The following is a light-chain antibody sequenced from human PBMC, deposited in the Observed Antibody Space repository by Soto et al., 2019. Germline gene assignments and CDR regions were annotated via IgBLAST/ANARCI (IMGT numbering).Light chain of an antibody. CDR3: KQANSFQLT. CDR2: AAS. J-gene: IGKJ4*01. Sequence: IQLTQSPYSLSASVGERVTITCRASQDIARWLAWYQQQPGKAPKLLIYAASSLQSGVPSRFSGSGSGKDFNLTIRRMQPEEVGTYYGKQANSFQLTVGGGHQVDIK. V-gene: IGKV1-12*01. CDR1: QDIARW.